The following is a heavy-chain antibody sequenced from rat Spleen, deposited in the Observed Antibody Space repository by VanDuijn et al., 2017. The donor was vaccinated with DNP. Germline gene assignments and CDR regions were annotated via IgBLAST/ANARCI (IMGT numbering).Heavy chain of an antibody. Sequence: QVQVKESGPGLVQSSQTLSLTCTVSGFSLTTNGVSWVRQPPGKGLEWLGTMWYGDSTDYNPALKSRLSISRDTSKSQVFLKMNSLQTEDIATYYCARGPANYGGYRPFDYWGQGVMVTVSS. CDR1: GFSLTTNG. J-gene: IGHJ2*01. CDR3: ARGPANYGGYRPFDY. V-gene: IGHV2-4*01. D-gene: IGHD1-11*01. CDR2: MWYGDST.